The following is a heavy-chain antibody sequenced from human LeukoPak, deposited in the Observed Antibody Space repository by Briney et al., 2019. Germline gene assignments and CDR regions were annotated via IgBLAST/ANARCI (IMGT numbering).Heavy chain of an antibody. CDR1: GFTFSNYA. V-gene: IGHV3-23*01. J-gene: IGHJ5*02. CDR3: AKEPPHLYDYVWGSFDT. Sequence: GGSLRLSCAASGFTFSNYAMRWVRQAPGKGLEWVSGISGSGGSTYHADSVKGRFTISRDNSKNTLYLQMNSLRAEDTAVYYCAKEPPHLYDYVWGSFDTWGQGTLVTVSS. CDR2: ISGSGGST. D-gene: IGHD3-16*01.